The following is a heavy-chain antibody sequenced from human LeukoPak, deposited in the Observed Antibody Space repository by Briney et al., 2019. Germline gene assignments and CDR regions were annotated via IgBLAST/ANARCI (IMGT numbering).Heavy chain of an antibody. J-gene: IGHJ3*02. CDR1: GGSISSGGYY. Sequence: SETLSLTCTVSGGSISSGGYYWGWIRQHPGKGLEWIGYIYYSGSTYYNPSLKSRVTISVDTSKNQFSLKLSSVTAADTAVYYCARGREVEVPLDAFDIWGQGTMVTVSS. D-gene: IGHD2-15*01. CDR3: ARGREVEVPLDAFDI. CDR2: IYYSGST. V-gene: IGHV4-31*03.